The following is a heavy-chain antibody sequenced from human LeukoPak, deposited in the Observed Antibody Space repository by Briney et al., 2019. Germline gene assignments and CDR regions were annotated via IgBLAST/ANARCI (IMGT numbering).Heavy chain of an antibody. CDR1: GFIFSDYY. CDR2: ISSSGTTI. J-gene: IGHJ4*02. CDR3: ARRYYSDNSGYLY. Sequence: GGSLRLSCAASGFIFSDYYMSWIRQAPGKGLEWISYISSSGTTIYYADSVKGRFTISRDNAKNSLYLQMNSLRAEDTAAYYCARRYYSDNSGYLYWGQGTLVTVSS. D-gene: IGHD3-22*01. V-gene: IGHV3-11*04.